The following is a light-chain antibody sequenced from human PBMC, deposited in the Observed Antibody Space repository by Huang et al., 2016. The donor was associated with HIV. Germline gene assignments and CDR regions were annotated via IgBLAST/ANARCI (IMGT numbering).Light chain of an antibody. V-gene: IGKV3-11*01. CDR1: QSVDIF. CDR2: DAS. J-gene: IGKJ4*01. Sequence: EIVLTQSPATLSLSPGETATLSCRASQSVDIFLAWFQQKPGQAPRRLIYDASTRATGVPDRFSASGSGTDFTLTICSLEPEDFAVYYCQQRSIWPRLTFGGGTKVEIK. CDR3: QQRSIWPRLT.